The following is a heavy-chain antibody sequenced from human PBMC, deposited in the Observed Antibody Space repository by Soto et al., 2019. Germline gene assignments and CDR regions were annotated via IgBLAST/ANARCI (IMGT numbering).Heavy chain of an antibody. D-gene: IGHD2-2*01. CDR2: IGTAGDT. J-gene: IGHJ6*02. CDR1: GFTFSSYD. V-gene: IGHV3-13*04. CDR3: ARGGAGYCSSTSCWGLDV. Sequence: EVQLVESGGGLVQPGGSLRLSCAASGFTFSSYDMHWVRQATGKGLEWVSAIGTAGDTYYPGSVKGRFTISRENAKNSLYLQMHSLRAGDTAVYYCARGGAGYCSSTSCWGLDVWGQGTTVTVSS.